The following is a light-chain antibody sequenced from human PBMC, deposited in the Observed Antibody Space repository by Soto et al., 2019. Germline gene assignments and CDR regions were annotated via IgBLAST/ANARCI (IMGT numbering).Light chain of an antibody. V-gene: IGKV1-39*01. J-gene: IGKJ4*01. CDR2: GAS. CDR3: QQSYSTPLT. CDR1: QSISYR. Sequence: DLQMTQSPSSLSASVGDRVTITCRASQSISYRLNWYQQKPGKAPNLLIYGASSLQSGVPSRFSGRGSGTDFTLTISSLQSEDFATYYCQQSYSTPLTFGGGTKVEI.